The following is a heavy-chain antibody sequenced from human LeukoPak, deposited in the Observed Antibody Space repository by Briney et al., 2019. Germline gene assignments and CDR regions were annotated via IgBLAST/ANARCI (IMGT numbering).Heavy chain of an antibody. V-gene: IGHV3-48*04. CDR1: EFTFVRYA. CDR2: ISSSSFKI. J-gene: IGHJ6*03. CDR3: VRDPSYGSSWYYYMDV. D-gene: IGHD6-13*01. Sequence: PGGSLRLSCAASEFTFVRYAMNWVPQAPGKGLEWVSYISSSSFKIGYADSVKGRFTISRDNSKNSLYLQMDSLRVEDTAVYYCVRDPSYGSSWYYYMDVWGKGTTVTVSS.